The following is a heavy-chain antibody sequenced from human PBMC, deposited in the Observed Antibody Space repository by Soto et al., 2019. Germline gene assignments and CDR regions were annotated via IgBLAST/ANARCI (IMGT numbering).Heavy chain of an antibody. V-gene: IGHV3-23*01. CDR3: AKAANGWFSAFDI. J-gene: IGHJ3*02. D-gene: IGHD6-19*01. CDR2: ISGSGGTT. CDR1: GFTFSSYA. Sequence: EVQLLESGGGLVQPGGSLRLSCAASGFTFSSYAMSWVRQAPGKWLEWVSAISGSGGTTYYADSVKGRFTVSRDKSKNTMYLQMNCLGADDTAVYYFAKAANGWFSAFDIGCQGTMVTVSS.